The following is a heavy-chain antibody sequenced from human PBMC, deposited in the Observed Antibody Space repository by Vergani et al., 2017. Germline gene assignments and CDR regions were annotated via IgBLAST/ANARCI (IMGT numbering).Heavy chain of an antibody. CDR2: IIPIFGTA. V-gene: IGHV1-69*01. D-gene: IGHD5-24*01. CDR1: GGTFSSYA. CDR3: ARFGGDIWNHGRDGYNSGGGFDP. J-gene: IGHJ5*02. Sequence: QVQLVQSGAEVKKPGSSVKVSCKASGGTFSSYAISWVRQAPGQGLEWMGGIIPIFGTANYAQKFQGRVTITADESTSTAYMELSSLRSEDTAVYYCARFGGDIWNHGRDGYNSGGGFDPWGQGTLVTVSS.